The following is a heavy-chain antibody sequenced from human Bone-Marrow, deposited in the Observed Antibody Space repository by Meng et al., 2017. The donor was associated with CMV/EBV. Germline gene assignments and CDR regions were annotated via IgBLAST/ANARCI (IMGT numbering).Heavy chain of an antibody. CDR1: GFTFSSYA. D-gene: IGHD4-23*01. CDR3: ARGDYGGNSGIDYFDY. CDR2: ISYDGSTR. Sequence: GGSLRLSCAASGFTFSSYAMHWVRQAPGEGLQWVAVISYDGSTRYYADSVKGRFTISRDNSKNTLYLQMNSLRAEDTAVYYCARGDYGGNSGIDYFDYWGQGTLVTFSS. J-gene: IGHJ4*02. V-gene: IGHV3-30-3*01.